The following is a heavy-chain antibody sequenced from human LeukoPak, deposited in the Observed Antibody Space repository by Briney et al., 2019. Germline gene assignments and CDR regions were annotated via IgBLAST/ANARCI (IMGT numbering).Heavy chain of an antibody. V-gene: IGHV4-34*01. CDR2: INHSGST. D-gene: IGHD3-3*01. Sequence: SETLSLTCAVYGGSFSGYYWSWIRQPPGKGLEWIGEINHSGSTNYNPSLKSRVTISVDTSKNQFSLKLSSVAAADTAVYYCARLAWVWSGYLGYFDLWGRGTLVTVSS. J-gene: IGHJ2*01. CDR1: GGSFSGYY. CDR3: ARLAWVWSGYLGYFDL.